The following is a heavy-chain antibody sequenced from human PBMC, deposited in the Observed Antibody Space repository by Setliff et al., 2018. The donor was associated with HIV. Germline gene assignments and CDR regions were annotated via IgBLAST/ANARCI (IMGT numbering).Heavy chain of an antibody. J-gene: IGHJ4*01. V-gene: IGHV3-21*06. CDR1: GFTFNTYS. D-gene: IGHD7-27*01. Sequence: PGESLKISCAASGFTFNTYSLYWVRQAPGKGLEWFSSISSTSTYIYYADSVRGRFTISRDNAKNSVFLQMNSLRGEDTGVYYCARLGTARSFDIWGLGILVTVSS. CDR3: ARLGTARSFDI. CDR2: ISSTSTYI.